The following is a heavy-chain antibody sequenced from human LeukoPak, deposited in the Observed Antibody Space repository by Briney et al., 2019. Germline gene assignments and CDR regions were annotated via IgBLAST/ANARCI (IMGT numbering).Heavy chain of an antibody. D-gene: IGHD1-1*01. Sequence: GGSLRLSCAASGFTFDDYGLTWVRQSPGKGLEWVSHINWNGDSTGYADSVKGRFTISRDNAKQSLYLQMGTVTAEDTAVYYCVTSWNRQQRDYWGQGILVTVSS. J-gene: IGHJ4*02. CDR2: INWNGDST. CDR1: GFTFDDYG. CDR3: VTSWNRQQRDY. V-gene: IGHV3-20*04.